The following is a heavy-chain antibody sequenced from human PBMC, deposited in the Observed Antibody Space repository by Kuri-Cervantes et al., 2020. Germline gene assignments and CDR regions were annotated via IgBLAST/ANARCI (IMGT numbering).Heavy chain of an antibody. Sequence: ASVKVSCKASEYTFTSHYVHWVRQAPGQGLEWMGIINPSGGSATYPQKFQGRVTMTRDTSTSTVYMELSSLRSEDTAVYYCARDRARGVGATTNPLYGMDVWGQGTTVTVSS. J-gene: IGHJ6*02. CDR3: ARDRARGVGATTNPLYGMDV. V-gene: IGHV1-46*01. CDR2: INPSGGSA. D-gene: IGHD1-26*01. CDR1: EYTFTSHY.